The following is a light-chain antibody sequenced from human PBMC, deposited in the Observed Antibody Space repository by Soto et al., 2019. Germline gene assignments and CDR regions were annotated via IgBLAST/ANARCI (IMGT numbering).Light chain of an antibody. V-gene: IGKV3-11*01. J-gene: IGKJ5*01. CDR2: DAS. Sequence: PGERATLSCRASQSVSSYLAWYQQKPGQAPRLLIYDASNRATGIPARLSGSGSGTDFTLTISSLEPEDFAVYYCQQRSNWPSITFGQGTRLEIK. CDR1: QSVSSY. CDR3: QQRSNWPSIT.